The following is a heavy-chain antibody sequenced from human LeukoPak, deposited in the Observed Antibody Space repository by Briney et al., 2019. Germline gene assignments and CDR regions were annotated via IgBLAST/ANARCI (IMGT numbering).Heavy chain of an antibody. V-gene: IGHV4-59*05. CDR3: ARQAIGFGEFHFDY. Sequence: SETLSLTCTVSGDSITNYYWSWIRQSADKGLEWIGRINIRGSTHYNPSLKSRVTISVDTSKNQFSLKLTSVTAADTAVYYCARQAIGFGEFHFDYWGQGTLVTVSS. J-gene: IGHJ4*02. CDR2: INIRGST. CDR1: GDSITNYY. D-gene: IGHD3-10*01.